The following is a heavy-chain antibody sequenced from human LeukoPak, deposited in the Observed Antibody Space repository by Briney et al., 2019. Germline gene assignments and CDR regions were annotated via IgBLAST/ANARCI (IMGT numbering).Heavy chain of an antibody. CDR3: ARDPAAAGH. CDR1: GGSISSSSYH. V-gene: IGHV4-61*02. D-gene: IGHD6-13*01. CDR2: IYTSGST. J-gene: IGHJ4*02. Sequence: SETLSLTCTVSGGSISSSSYHWSWIRQPAGKGLEWIGRIYTSGSTNYNPSLKSRVTMSVDTSKNQFSLKLSSVTAADTAVYYCARDPAAAGHWGQGTLVTVSS.